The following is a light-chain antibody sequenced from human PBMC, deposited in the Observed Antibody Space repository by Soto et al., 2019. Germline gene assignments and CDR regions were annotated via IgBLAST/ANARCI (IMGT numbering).Light chain of an antibody. Sequence: DIQMTQSPSSLSASVGDRVTITCRASQSITTYLNWYQQKPGIAPKLLIYAASSLQSGVPSRFSGSGSGTEFTLTISRLQPDDFATYHCQQYNSYSWTFGQGTKVDIK. J-gene: IGKJ1*01. CDR1: QSITTY. V-gene: IGKV1-5*01. CDR3: QQYNSYSWT. CDR2: AAS.